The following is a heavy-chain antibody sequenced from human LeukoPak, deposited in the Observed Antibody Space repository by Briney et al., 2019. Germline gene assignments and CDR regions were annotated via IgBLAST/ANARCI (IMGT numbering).Heavy chain of an antibody. CDR1: RFTFSSYS. Sequence: GGSLRLSCAASRFTFSSYSMYWVRQAPGKGLEGVSSISSSSSYIYYADSVKGRFTISRDNAKNSLYLQMNSLRAEDTAVYYCARDAVVVAATPYWFDPWGQGTLVTVSS. D-gene: IGHD2-15*01. J-gene: IGHJ5*02. CDR2: ISSSSSYI. V-gene: IGHV3-21*01. CDR3: ARDAVVVAATPYWFDP.